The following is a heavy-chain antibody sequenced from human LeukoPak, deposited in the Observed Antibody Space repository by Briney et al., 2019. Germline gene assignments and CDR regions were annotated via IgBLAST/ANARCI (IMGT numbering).Heavy chain of an antibody. Sequence: PGGSLRLSCTASGFTFGDYAMSWVRQAPGKGLGRVGFIRSKAYGGTTEYAASVKGIFTISRDDSKSIAYLQMNSLKTEDTAVYYCTRLIDSRDVFDIWGQGTMVTVSS. CDR1: GFTFGDYA. CDR3: TRLIDSRDVFDI. CDR2: IRSKAYGGTT. V-gene: IGHV3-49*04. D-gene: IGHD3-22*01. J-gene: IGHJ3*02.